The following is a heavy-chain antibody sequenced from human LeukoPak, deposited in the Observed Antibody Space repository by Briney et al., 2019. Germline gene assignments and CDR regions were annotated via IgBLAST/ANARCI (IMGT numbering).Heavy chain of an antibody. CDR1: GYTFTSYA. J-gene: IGHJ4*02. Sequence: SVKVSCKASGYTFTSYAISWVRQAPGQGLEWMGRIIPMFDTTNYAQRFQGRVTITTDESTTTAYMELSSLRSEDTAVYYCARDGGGYSYGGHWGQGTLVTVSS. CDR3: ARDGGGYSYGGH. D-gene: IGHD5-18*01. V-gene: IGHV1-69*05. CDR2: IIPMFDTT.